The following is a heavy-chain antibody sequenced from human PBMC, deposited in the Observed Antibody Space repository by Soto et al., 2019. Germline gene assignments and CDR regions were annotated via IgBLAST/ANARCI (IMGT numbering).Heavy chain of an antibody. CDR1: GFTFSSYG. D-gene: IGHD5-18*01. J-gene: IGHJ4*02. V-gene: IGHV3-33*01. CDR2: IWYDGSNK. Sequence: PGGSLRLSCAASGFTFSSYGMHWVRQAPGKGLEWVAVIWYDGSNKYYADSVKGRFTISRDNSKNTLYLQMNSLRAEDTAVYYCARERWVAYSYFDYWGQGTLVTVSS. CDR3: ARERWVAYSYFDY.